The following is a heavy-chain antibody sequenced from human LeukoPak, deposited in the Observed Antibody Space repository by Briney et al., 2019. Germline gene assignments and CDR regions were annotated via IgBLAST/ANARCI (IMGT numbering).Heavy chain of an antibody. CDR1: GGSISSGGYY. Sequence: SETLSLTCTVSGGSISSGGYYWSWIRQHPGKGLEWIGYIYYSGSTYYNPSLKSRVTISVDTSKNQFSLKLSSATAADTAVYYCARFPVYYYYMDVWGKGTTVTVSS. CDR3: ARFPVYYYYMDV. V-gene: IGHV4-31*03. J-gene: IGHJ6*03. CDR2: IYYSGST.